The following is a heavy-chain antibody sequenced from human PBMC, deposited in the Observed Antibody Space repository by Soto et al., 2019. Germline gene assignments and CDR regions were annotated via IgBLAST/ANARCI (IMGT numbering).Heavy chain of an antibody. CDR2: VFYGGT. D-gene: IGHD4-4*01. V-gene: IGHV4-59*03. CDR1: GRSMSSNY. Sequence: PSETLSLTCSVSGRSMSSNYWSWLRQSPDKGLEWLGYVFYGGTDYNPSLGGRVTMSVETSESQFSLTLSSVTAADTAVYYCDPYRGAFYFDFWGQGIQVPVYS. CDR3: DPYRGAFYFDF. J-gene: IGHJ4*02.